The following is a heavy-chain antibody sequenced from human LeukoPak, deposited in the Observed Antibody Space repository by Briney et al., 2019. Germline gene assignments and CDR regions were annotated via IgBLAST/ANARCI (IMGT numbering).Heavy chain of an antibody. V-gene: IGHV5-51*01. CDR2: FYPGDFDT. CDR1: GYSFTSYW. J-gene: IGHJ4*02. D-gene: IGHD3-22*01. Sequence: GESLQISGQGSGYSFTSYWIGGVRQVHGKGLEWMGIFYPGDFDTRSSPSFQGQVAISADTSINTAYLQWSSLKASDTAIYYCARRAWSDTSGYYFDYWGQGTLVTVSS. CDR3: ARRAWSDTSGYYFDY.